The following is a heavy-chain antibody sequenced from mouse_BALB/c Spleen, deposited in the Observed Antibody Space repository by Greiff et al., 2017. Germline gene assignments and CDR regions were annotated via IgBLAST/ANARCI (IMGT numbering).Heavy chain of an antibody. J-gene: IGHJ1*01. Sequence: EVKLMESGGGLVQPGGSLKLSCAASGFTFSSYGMSWVRQTPDKRLELVATINSNGGSTYYPDSVKGRFTISRDNAKNTLYLQMSSLKSEDTAMYYGAREGAYGYFDVWGAGTTVTVAA. CDR3: AREGAYGYFDV. D-gene: IGHD3-1*01. CDR1: GFTFSSYG. CDR2: INSNGGST. V-gene: IGHV5-6-3*01.